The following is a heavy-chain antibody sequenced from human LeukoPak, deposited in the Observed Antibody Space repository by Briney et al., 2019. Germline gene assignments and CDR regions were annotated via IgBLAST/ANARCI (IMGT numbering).Heavy chain of an antibody. J-gene: IGHJ4*02. V-gene: IGHV3-53*01. CDR2: IYIGGST. CDR1: GFTVSSNY. CDR3: ARDWGYCSSTSCHVFDY. D-gene: IGHD2-2*01. Sequence: GSLRLFCAASGFTVSSNYMSWVRQAPGKGLEWVSVIYIGGSTYYADSVKGRFTISGDKSKNTLYLQMNSLRAEDTAVYYCARDWGYCSSTSCHVFDYWGQGTLVTVSS.